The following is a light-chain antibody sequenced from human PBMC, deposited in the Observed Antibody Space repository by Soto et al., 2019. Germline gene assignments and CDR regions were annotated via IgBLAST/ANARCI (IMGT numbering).Light chain of an antibody. J-gene: IGKJ5*01. CDR2: GAS. CDR1: QSVSSN. CDR3: QQYGSSPIT. V-gene: IGKV3-20*01. Sequence: EIVMTQSPSTLSVSPGERATLSCRASQSVSSNLAWYQQKPGQAPRLLIYGASTRAAGIPARFSGSGSATDFTLTISRLEPEDFALYYCQQYGSSPITFGQGTRLEIK.